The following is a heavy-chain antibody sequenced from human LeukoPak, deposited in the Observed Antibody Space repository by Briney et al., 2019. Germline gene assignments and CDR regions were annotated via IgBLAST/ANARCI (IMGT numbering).Heavy chain of an antibody. D-gene: IGHD6-19*01. CDR1: GFTFSSYW. J-gene: IGHJ4*02. CDR3: ARVTLPGYSSGWWGFDY. CDR2: IKQDGSEK. V-gene: IGHV3-7*01. Sequence: GGSLRLSCAASGFTFSSYWMSWVRQAPGKGLEWVANIKQDGSEKYYVDSVKGRFTISRDNAKNSLYLQMNSLRAEDTAVYYCARVTLPGYSSGWWGFDYWGQGTLVTSPQ.